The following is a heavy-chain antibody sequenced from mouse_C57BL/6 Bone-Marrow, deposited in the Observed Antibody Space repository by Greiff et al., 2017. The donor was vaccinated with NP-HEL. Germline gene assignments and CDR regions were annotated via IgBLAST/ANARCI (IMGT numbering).Heavy chain of an antibody. CDR2: ISSGSSTI. J-gene: IGHJ3*01. V-gene: IGHV5-17*01. D-gene: IGHD1-3*01. CDR1: GFTFSDYG. CDR3: ARITFFAY. Sequence: EVKLQESGGGLVKPGGSLKLSCAASGFTFSDYGMHWVRQAPEKGLEWVAYISSGSSTIYYADTVKGRFTISRDNAKNTLFLQMTSLRSEDTAMYYCARITFFAYWGQGTLVTVSA.